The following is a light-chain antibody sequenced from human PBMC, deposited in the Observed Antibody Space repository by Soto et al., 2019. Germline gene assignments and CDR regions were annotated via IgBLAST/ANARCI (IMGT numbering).Light chain of an antibody. CDR1: QGVRNN. CDR2: GAS. J-gene: IGKJ5*01. CDR3: QQYNNWPLIT. V-gene: IGKV3-15*01. Sequence: EIVMKNSAAAVSVNQGERATLSCRASQGVRNNLAWYQQKRGQAPRLLIYGASTRATGIPARFSGSGSGTEFTLIISSLQSEDFAVYYCQQYNNWPLITFGQGRRLEI.